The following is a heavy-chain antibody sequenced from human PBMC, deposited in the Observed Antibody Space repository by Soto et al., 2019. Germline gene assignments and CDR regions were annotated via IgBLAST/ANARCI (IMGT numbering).Heavy chain of an antibody. J-gene: IGHJ5*02. CDR3: ARDTAGTGWFDP. CDR2: IYYSGST. V-gene: IGHV4-31*03. D-gene: IGHD1-1*01. CDR1: GGSISSGGYY. Sequence: QVQLQESGPGLVKPLQTLSLTCTVSGGSISSGGYYWSWIRQHPGKGLEWIGYIYYSGSTYYNPSLKSRVTISVDTSKNQFSLKLSSVTAADTAVYYCARDTAGTGWFDPWGQGTLVTVSS.